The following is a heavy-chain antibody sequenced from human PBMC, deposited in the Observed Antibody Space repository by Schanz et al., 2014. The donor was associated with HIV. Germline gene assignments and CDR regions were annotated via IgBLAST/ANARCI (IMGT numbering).Heavy chain of an antibody. CDR1: GFTFSSYA. CDR3: AKSHKHDSSDYYRFYYFGMDV. J-gene: IGHJ6*02. CDR2: ISGSGGNP. D-gene: IGHD6-19*01. V-gene: IGHV3-23*01. Sequence: EVQLLESGGGLVQPGGSLRLSCAASGFTFSSYAMTWVRQAPGKGLEWVSTISGSGGNPYYADSVKGRFTISRDDSSDTLYLQMNSLRPEDTAVYYCAKSHKHDSSDYYRFYYFGMDVWGQGTTVTVSS.